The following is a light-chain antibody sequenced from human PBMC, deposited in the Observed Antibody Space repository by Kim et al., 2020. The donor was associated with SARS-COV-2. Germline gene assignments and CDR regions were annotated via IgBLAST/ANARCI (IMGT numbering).Light chain of an antibody. CDR3: QQRSNLPLT. CDR2: DAY. J-gene: IGKJ4*01. CDR1: QSVSSY. Sequence: WSPGERATLSCRASQSVSSYLAWYQQKPGQAPRLLIYDAYNRATGIPARFSGSGSGTDFTLTISSLEPEDFAVYYCQQRSNLPLTFGGGTKVDIK. V-gene: IGKV3-11*01.